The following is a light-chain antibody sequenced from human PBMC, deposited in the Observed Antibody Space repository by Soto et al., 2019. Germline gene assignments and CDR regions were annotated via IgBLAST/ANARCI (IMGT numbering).Light chain of an antibody. CDR3: QSYDSGLSDYL. V-gene: IGLV1-47*01. Sequence: QSVLTQPPSASGTPGQRVTISCSGSSSNIGSNYVYWYHQLPGTAPKLVIYRNNQRPSGVPDRISGSKSGTSASLAISGLRSEDEADYYCQSYDSGLSDYLFGSGTKVTVL. CDR2: RNN. CDR1: SSNIGSNY. J-gene: IGLJ1*01.